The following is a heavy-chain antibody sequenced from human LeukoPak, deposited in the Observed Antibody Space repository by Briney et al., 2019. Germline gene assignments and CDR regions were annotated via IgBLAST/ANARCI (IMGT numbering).Heavy chain of an antibody. Sequence: GGSLRLSCAASGFTLDDYVLHWIRQAPGKGLEWVSGISWNSVNIDYADSVKGRFTISRDNAKNSLYLQMNSLRAEDTAFYYCAKDVGANSCYYMDVWGKGTTVTVSS. D-gene: IGHD1-26*01. CDR3: AKDVGANSCYYMDV. J-gene: IGHJ6*03. CDR2: ISWNSVNI. V-gene: IGHV3-9*01. CDR1: GFTLDDYV.